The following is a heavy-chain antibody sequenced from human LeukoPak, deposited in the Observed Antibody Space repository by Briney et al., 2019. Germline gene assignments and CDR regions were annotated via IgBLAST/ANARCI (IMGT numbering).Heavy chain of an antibody. CDR1: GGSISSSSYY. D-gene: IGHD3-22*01. CDR3: AGSQGGYWTSFDY. J-gene: IGHJ4*02. Sequence: TSETLSLTCTVSGGSISSSSYYWGWIRQPPGKGLEWIGSIYYSGSTYYNPSLKSRVTISVDTSKNQFSLKLSSVTAADTAVYYCAGSQGGYWTSFDYWGQGTLVTVSS. CDR2: IYYSGST. V-gene: IGHV4-39*01.